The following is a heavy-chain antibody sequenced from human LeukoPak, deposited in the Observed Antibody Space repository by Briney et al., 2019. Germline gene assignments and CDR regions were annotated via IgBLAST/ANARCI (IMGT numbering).Heavy chain of an antibody. CDR1: GGTFSSYA. CDR3: AGRDGSGSNDFDY. V-gene: IGHV1-69*13. Sequence: SVTVSCKASGGTFSSYAISWVRQAPGQGLDWMGGIIPIFGTANYAQQFQGRVTITADESTSTAYMELSSLRSEDTAVYYCAGRDGSGSNDFDYWGQGTLVTVSS. CDR2: IIPIFGTA. J-gene: IGHJ4*02. D-gene: IGHD3-10*01.